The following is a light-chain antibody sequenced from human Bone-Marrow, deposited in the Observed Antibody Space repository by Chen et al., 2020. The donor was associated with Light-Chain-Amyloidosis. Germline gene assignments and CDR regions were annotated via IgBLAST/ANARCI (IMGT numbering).Light chain of an antibody. Sequence: SYVLTPPDSVSVAPGQTATIACGGNNIGSTSVHWYQHTQGQAPLLVVYDDSDRPSGIPERLSGSNSGNTATLTISRVEAGDEADYYCQVWDRSCDRPVFGGGTKLTVL. V-gene: IGLV3-21*02. CDR3: QVWDRSCDRPV. J-gene: IGLJ3*02. CDR1: NIGSTS. CDR2: DDS.